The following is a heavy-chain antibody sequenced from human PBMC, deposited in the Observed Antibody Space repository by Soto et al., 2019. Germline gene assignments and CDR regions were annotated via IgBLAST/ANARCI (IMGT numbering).Heavy chain of an antibody. CDR3: AKATAVELGIDFDY. V-gene: IGHV3-23*01. D-gene: IGHD7-27*01. CDR1: RFTFSSYA. J-gene: IGHJ4*02. Sequence: GGSLRLSCAASRFTFSSYAMSWVRQAPGKGLEWVSAISGSGGSTYYADSVKGRFTISRDNSKNTLYLQMNSLRAEDTAVYYCAKATAVELGIDFDYWGQGTLVTVSS. CDR2: ISGSGGST.